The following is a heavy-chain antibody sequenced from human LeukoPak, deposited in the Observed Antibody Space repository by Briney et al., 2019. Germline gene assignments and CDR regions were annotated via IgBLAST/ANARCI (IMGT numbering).Heavy chain of an antibody. V-gene: IGHV3-21*01. D-gene: IGHD5-12*01. J-gene: IGHJ5*02. Sequence: GGSLTLSCAPSGFTFSTYSMNRVRQAPGGGLEWVSSISSSSSYIYYADSVKGQFTSSRDKAKNLLYLQMNSLRAEDTAVYYCARDCPIVATKRYWCDPWGQGTLVTVSS. CDR1: GFTFSTYS. CDR3: ARDCPIVATKRYWCDP. CDR2: ISSSSSYI.